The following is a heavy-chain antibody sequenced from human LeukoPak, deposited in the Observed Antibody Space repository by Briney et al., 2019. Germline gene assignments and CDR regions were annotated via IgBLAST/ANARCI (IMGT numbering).Heavy chain of an antibody. V-gene: IGHV3-48*04. D-gene: IGHD3/OR15-3a*01. CDR3: ARDLVGRAYPGN. CDR1: GFTFSSYS. CDR2: ISSSSSTI. J-gene: IGHJ4*02. Sequence: RSGGSLRLSCAASGFTFSSYSMNWVRQAPGKGLEWVSYISSSSSTIYYADSVKGRFTISRDNAKNSLYLQMNSLRAEDTGVYYCARDLVGRAYPGNWGQGTPVTVSS.